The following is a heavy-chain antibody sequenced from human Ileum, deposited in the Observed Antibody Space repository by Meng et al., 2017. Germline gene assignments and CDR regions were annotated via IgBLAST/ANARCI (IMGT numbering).Heavy chain of an antibody. J-gene: IGHJ4*02. V-gene: IGHV1-18*01. CDR1: GYIFTRYG. CDR2: ISAYSGNT. CDR3: ARDTVGTTLGDY. Sequence: QVQLVQSGAEVKKLGASVKVSCKASGYIFTRYGIGWVRQAPGQGLEWMGWISAYSGNTKYAQKLQGRVTMTTDTSTSTAYMELRNLRSDDTAVYYCARDTVGTTLGDYWGQGTMVTVSS. D-gene: IGHD4-23*01.